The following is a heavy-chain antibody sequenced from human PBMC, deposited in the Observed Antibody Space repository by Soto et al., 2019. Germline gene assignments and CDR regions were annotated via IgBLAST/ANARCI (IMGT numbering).Heavy chain of an antibody. CDR3: ASARLHYRTVDY. J-gene: IGHJ4*02. V-gene: IGHV4-30-4*01. D-gene: IGHD4-4*01. CDR1: GGSISSGDYC. Sequence: KPSETLSLTCTVSGGSISSGDYCWTWIRQSPGKGLEWIGYIYNSGATYDNPSLRSRLTISVDTSENQFYLKLSFVTAADTAVYYCASARLHYRTVDYWGQGTLVTVSS. CDR2: IYNSGAT.